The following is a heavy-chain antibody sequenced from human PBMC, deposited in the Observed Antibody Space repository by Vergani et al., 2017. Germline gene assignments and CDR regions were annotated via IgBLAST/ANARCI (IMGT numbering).Heavy chain of an antibody. CDR1: GGSFSGYY. V-gene: IGHV4-34*01. Sequence: QVQLQQWGAGLLKPSETLSLTCAVYGGSFSGYYWGWIRQPPGKGLEWIGSIYYSGSTNYNPSLKSRVTISVDTSKNQFSLKLSSVTAADTAVYYCARGVYGGYCSSTSCYTGWYFDLWGRGTLVTVSS. CDR2: IYYSGST. J-gene: IGHJ2*01. D-gene: IGHD2-2*02. CDR3: ARGVYGGYCSSTSCYTGWYFDL.